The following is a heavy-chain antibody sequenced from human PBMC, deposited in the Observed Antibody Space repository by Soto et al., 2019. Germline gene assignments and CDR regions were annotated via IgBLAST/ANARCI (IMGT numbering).Heavy chain of an antibody. CDR3: ARHTPAISISDH. Sequence: PSETLSLSCTVSGGSISSSSYYWGWICQPPGKGLEWIGSIYYSGSTYYNPSLKSRVTISVDTSKNQFSLKLSSVTAADTAVYYCARHTPAISISDHWGQGTLVTVS. D-gene: IGHD2-15*01. J-gene: IGHJ4*02. CDR2: IYYSGST. CDR1: GGSISSSSYY. V-gene: IGHV4-39*01.